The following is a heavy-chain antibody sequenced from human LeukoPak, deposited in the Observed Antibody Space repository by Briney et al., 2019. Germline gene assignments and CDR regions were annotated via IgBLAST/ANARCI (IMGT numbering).Heavy chain of an antibody. CDR1: GFTFDDYA. D-gene: IGHD3-22*01. Sequence: GGSLRLSCAASGFTFDDYAMHWVRQAPGKGLEWVSGISWNSGSIGYADSVKGRFTISRDNAKNSLYLQMDSLRPEDTALYYCEKVDDSSGYGYDYWGQGTLVTVSS. CDR2: ISWNSGSI. V-gene: IGHV3-9*01. CDR3: EKVDDSSGYGYDY. J-gene: IGHJ4*02.